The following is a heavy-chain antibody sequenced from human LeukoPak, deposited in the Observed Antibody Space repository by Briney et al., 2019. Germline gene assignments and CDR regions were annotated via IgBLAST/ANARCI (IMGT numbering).Heavy chain of an antibody. V-gene: IGHV3-21*01. CDR3: ARDPSAGTSHLVDY. D-gene: IGHD6-13*01. Sequence: GGSLRLSCAASGFTFSSYSMNWVRQAPGKGLEWVSSISRSSTYINYADSMKGRFTISRDNAKNSLYLQMNSLRAEDTAVYYCARDPSAGTSHLVDYWGQGTLVTVSS. CDR2: ISRSSTYI. J-gene: IGHJ4*02. CDR1: GFTFSSYS.